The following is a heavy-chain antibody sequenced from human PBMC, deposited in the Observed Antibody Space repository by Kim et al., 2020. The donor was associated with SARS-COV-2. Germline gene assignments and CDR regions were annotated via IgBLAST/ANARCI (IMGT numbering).Heavy chain of an antibody. Sequence: GGSLRLSCAASGFTFSSYAMQWVRQAPGKGLEWVAIIWYDGSNKHYADSVKGRFTISRDNSKNTLYLQMNSLRAEDTALYYCARASGGYSGYDYCSYWGQGSLVTVSS. CDR2: IWYDGSNK. D-gene: IGHD5-12*01. CDR1: GFTFSSYA. J-gene: IGHJ4*02. CDR3: ARASGGYSGYDYCSY. V-gene: IGHV3-33*01.